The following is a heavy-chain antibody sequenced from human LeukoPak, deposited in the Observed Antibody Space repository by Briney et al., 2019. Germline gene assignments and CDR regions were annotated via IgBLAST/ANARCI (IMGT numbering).Heavy chain of an antibody. D-gene: IGHD4-17*01. J-gene: IGHJ4*02. CDR1: GGTFSSYA. CDR2: IIPILGIA. CDR3: ARLTTVTHFDY. Sequence: GSSVKVSCKASGGTFSSYAISWVRQAPGQGLEWMGRIIPILGIANYAQKFQGRVTITADKSTSTAYMELSSLRSEDTAVYYCARLTTVTHFDYWGQGTLATVSS. V-gene: IGHV1-69*04.